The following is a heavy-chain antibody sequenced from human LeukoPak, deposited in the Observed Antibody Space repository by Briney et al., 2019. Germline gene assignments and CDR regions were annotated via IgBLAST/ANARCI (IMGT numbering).Heavy chain of an antibody. Sequence: ASVKVSCKASGYTFTSYGISWVRQAPGQGLEWMGWISAYNGNTNYAQKLQGRVTMTTDTSTSTAYMELRSLRSDDTAVCYCARSGGTSYDFWSGGYYYYYMDVWGKGTTVTVSS. D-gene: IGHD3-3*01. V-gene: IGHV1-18*01. CDR1: GYTFTSYG. CDR3: ARSGGTSYDFWSGGYYYYYMDV. J-gene: IGHJ6*03. CDR2: ISAYNGNT.